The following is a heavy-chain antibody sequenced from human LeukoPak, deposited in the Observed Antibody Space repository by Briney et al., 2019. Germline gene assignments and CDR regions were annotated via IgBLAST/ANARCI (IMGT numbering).Heavy chain of an antibody. CDR1: GFIVSSNY. CDR3: ARVISDYYDSSGYFDAFDI. V-gene: IGHV3-53*01. J-gene: IGHJ3*02. D-gene: IGHD3-22*01. Sequence: GGSLILSCAASGFIVSSNYMSRVSQAPGKGLEWVSVIYSGGSTYYADSVKGRFTISRDNSKNTLYLQMNSLRAEDTAVYYCARVISDYYDSSGYFDAFDIWGQGTMVTVSS. CDR2: IYSGGST.